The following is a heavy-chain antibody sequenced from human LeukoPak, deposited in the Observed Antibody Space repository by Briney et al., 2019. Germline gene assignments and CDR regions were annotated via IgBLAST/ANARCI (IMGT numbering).Heavy chain of an antibody. CDR1: GFTFSDYY. CDR3: ARLRSSSFYYYYRDV. D-gene: IGHD6-6*01. CDR2: ISSSGSTI. Sequence: GGSLRLSCAASGFTFSDYYMSWIRQAPGKGLEWVSYISSSGSTICYADSVNGRFTLSRDNAKNSLYLQMNSLRAEGTAVYYCARLRSSSFYYYYRDVWGKGTTVTVSS. V-gene: IGHV3-11*01. J-gene: IGHJ6*03.